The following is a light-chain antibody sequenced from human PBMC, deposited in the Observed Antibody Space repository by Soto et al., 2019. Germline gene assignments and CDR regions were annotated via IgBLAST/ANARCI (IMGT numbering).Light chain of an antibody. V-gene: IGLV1-40*01. CDR2: GNT. CDR1: SSNIGPGYD. CDR3: QSYDSSLSGSV. J-gene: IGLJ1*01. Sequence: HSVLTQPPSVSGAPGQGVTISCTGGSSNIGPGYDVHWYQQLPGTAPKLLIYGNTNRPSGVPDRFSGSRSGTSASLAITGLQAEDEADYYCQSYDSSLSGSVFGTGTKVTVL.